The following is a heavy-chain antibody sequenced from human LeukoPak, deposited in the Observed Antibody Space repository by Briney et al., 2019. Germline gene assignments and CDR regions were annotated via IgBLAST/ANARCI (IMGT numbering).Heavy chain of an antibody. D-gene: IGHD3-10*01. CDR1: GGSISSYY. V-gene: IGHV4-59*08. CDR2: IYYSGST. CDR3: ASLYGAGSYYGYYYYGMDV. J-gene: IGHJ6*02. Sequence: SETLSLTCTVSGGSISSYYWSWIRQPPGKGLEWIGYIYYSGSTNYNPSLKSRVTISVDTSKNQFSLKLSSVTAADTAVYYCASLYGAGSYYGYYYYGMDVWGQGTTVTVSS.